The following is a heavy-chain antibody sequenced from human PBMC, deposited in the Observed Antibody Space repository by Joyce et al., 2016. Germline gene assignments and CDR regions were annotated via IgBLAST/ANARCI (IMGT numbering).Heavy chain of an antibody. J-gene: IGHJ4*02. D-gene: IGHD6-25*01. CDR1: GLTLSNYG. Sequence: QVQLVESGGGVVQPGRSLRLSCAAFGLTLSNYGLHWVRQAPGKGLEWVAVISYDGIYKYYADSVKGRFTISRDNSKNTVFLEMNSLRAEDTAVYYCAKILTATYSSGWFLDYWGQGTLVTVSS. V-gene: IGHV3-30*18. CDR3: AKILTATYSSGWFLDY. CDR2: ISYDGIYK.